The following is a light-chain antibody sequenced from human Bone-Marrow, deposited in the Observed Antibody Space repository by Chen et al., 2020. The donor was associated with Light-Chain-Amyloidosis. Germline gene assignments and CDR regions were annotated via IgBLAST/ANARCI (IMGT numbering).Light chain of an antibody. CDR3: QVWDRSSDRPV. Sequence: SDLLTQPSSVAVAPGQTATIACGGNNIGSTSVHWYQQTPGQAPLLVVYDDSGRPSGIPGRLSGSNSGNTATLTISRVEAGDEADYYCQVWDRSSDRPVFGGGTKLTVL. J-gene: IGLJ3*02. V-gene: IGLV3-21*02. CDR1: NIGSTS. CDR2: DDS.